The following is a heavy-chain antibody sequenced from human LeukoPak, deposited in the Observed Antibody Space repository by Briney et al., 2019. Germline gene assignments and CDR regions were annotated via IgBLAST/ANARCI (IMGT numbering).Heavy chain of an antibody. J-gene: IGHJ4*02. CDR1: GGSISSGSYY. Sequence: PSETLSLTCTVSGGSISSGSYYWSWIRQPAGKGLEWIGRIYTSGSTNYNPSLKSRVTISVDTSKNQSSLKLSSVTAADTAVYYCARDYFTAAAGFDYWGQGTLVTVSS. D-gene: IGHD6-13*01. CDR2: IYTSGST. CDR3: ARDYFTAAAGFDY. V-gene: IGHV4-61*02.